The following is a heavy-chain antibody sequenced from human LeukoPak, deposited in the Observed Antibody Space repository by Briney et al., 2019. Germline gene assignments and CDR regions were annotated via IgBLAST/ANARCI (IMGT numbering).Heavy chain of an antibody. CDR2: IYYSGSS. J-gene: IGHJ5*02. CDR3: ARFTPQGYGWGGYNRFDP. CDR1: GGSISSSSSY. Sequence: PSEALSLTCSVSGGSISSSSSYWGWIRQPPGKGLEWIGSIYYSGSSFDNPALKSRVTISVDTSKNQFSLKLSSVTAADTAVYYCARFTPQGYGWGGYNRFDPWGQGTLVTVSS. V-gene: IGHV4-39*01. D-gene: IGHD3-16*01.